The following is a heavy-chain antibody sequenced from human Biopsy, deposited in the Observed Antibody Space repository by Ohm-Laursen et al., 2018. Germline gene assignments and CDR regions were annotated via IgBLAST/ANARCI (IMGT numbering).Heavy chain of an antibody. V-gene: IGHV4-39*01. CDR1: GDSISTSTTYY. CDR2: IYNSETT. Sequence: SETLSLTCTVSGDSISTSTTYYWAWLRQPPGKGLEWIGSIYNSETTFYNPSLKSRVAISVDTSTNQFSLKVSSVTAVDSALYYCARHPTGFWFDPWGHGTLVTVSS. CDR3: ARHPTGFWFDP. J-gene: IGHJ5*02.